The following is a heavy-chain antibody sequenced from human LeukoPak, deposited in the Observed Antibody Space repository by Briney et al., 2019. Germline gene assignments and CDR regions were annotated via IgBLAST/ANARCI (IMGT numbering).Heavy chain of an antibody. CDR2: ISGSGGST. J-gene: IGHJ6*02. D-gene: IGHD3-9*01. Sequence: GGSLRLSCAASGFTFSSYAMSWVRQAPGNGLEWVSAISGSGGSTYYADSVKGRFTIPRDNSKNTLYLQMNSLRAEDTAVYYCANAGWDLGLLRYCDWSLSQDYYGMDVWGQGTTVTVSS. CDR3: ANAGWDLGLLRYCDWSLSQDYYGMDV. CDR1: GFTFSSYA. V-gene: IGHV3-23*01.